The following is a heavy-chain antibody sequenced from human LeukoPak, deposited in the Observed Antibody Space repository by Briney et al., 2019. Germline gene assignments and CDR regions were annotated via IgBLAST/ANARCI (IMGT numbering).Heavy chain of an antibody. D-gene: IGHD3-3*01. CDR3: ARVQVPTVISGVVTNVEHVNRGTFDS. CDR2: ISYSGGT. V-gene: IGHV4-59*01. J-gene: IGHJ4*02. CDR1: GGSISSYY. Sequence: PSETLSLTCTVSGGSISSYYWSWIRQPPGKGLEWIGYISYSGGTNYSPSLKSRVTISVDPSKNQFSLKLSSVTAADTAVYYCARVQVPTVISGVVTNVEHVNRGTFDSWGQGSLVSVSS.